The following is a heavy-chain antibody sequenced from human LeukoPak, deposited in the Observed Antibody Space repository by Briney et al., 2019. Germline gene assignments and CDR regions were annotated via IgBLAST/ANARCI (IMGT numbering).Heavy chain of an antibody. Sequence: GGSLRLSCAASGFTFSSYDMTWVRQALGKGLGWVSSISGSGGSTFYTDPVKGRFTIYRDNSRNTLYLQMNSLRAEDTAVYYCAKDSLGTPYYWGQGTLVTVSS. J-gene: IGHJ4*02. V-gene: IGHV3-23*01. CDR3: AKDSLGTPYY. CDR1: GFTFSSYD. CDR2: ISGSGGST. D-gene: IGHD3-16*01.